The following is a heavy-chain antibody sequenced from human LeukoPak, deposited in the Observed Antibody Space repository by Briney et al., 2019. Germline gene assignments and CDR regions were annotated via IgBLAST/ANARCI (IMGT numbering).Heavy chain of an antibody. Sequence: PGGSLRLSCAASGLTFSGYTMNWVRQAPEKGLEWVASISPSGNYIYYADSVKGRFTISRDNAKNSLFLQMNSLRAEDTAVYSCARGIAASGYTMDVWGRGTTVTVSS. V-gene: IGHV3-21*01. CDR1: GLTFSGYT. CDR3: ARGIAASGYTMDV. CDR2: ISPSGNYI. J-gene: IGHJ6*02. D-gene: IGHD6-13*01.